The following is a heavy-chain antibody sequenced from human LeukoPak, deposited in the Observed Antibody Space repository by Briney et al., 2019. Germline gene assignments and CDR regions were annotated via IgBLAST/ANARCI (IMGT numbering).Heavy chain of an antibody. CDR3: ARRKWLLTKGVAFDI. CDR2: INHSGST. D-gene: IGHD3-22*01. V-gene: IGHV4-34*01. CDR1: GGSFSDYY. Sequence: KPSETLSLTCAVYGGSFSDYYWSWIRQPPGKGLEWIGEINHSGSTNYNPSLKSRVTISVDTSKNQFSLKLSSVTAADTAVYYCARRKWLLTKGVAFDIWGQGTMVTVSS. J-gene: IGHJ3*02.